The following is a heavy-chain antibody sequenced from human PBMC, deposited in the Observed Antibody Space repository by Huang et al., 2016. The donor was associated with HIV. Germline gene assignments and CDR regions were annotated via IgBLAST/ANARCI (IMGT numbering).Heavy chain of an antibody. CDR3: ARTIAVSGTAY. V-gene: IGHV3-30*02. J-gene: IGHJ4*02. D-gene: IGHD6-19*01. CDR2: IEFDGSNE. Sequence: QVQLVESGGGVVHPGGSLTLSCAASGFTFDNYGMHWVRQAPGKGLGWVTFIEFDGSNEVYAESVKGRFTISRDNSKSTLFLHMTRLRPEDTAVYYCARTIAVSGTAYWGQGTLVTVSS. CDR1: GFTFDNYG.